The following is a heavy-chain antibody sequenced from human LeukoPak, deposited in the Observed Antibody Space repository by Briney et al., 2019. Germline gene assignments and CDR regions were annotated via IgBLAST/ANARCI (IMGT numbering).Heavy chain of an antibody. CDR2: IYHGDSDT. Sequence: LGESLKISCKGSGYSFTNYWIGWVRQMPGKGLEWMGIIYHGDSDTRYSPSFQGQVTISADKSISTAYLQWSSLKASDTAMYYCARHYEVGLNTAMVGDYWGQGTLVTVSS. V-gene: IGHV5-51*01. D-gene: IGHD5-18*01. CDR3: ARHYEVGLNTAMVGDY. CDR1: GYSFTNYW. J-gene: IGHJ4*02.